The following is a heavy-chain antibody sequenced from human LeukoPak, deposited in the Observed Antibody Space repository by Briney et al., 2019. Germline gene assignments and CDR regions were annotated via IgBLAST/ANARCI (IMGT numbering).Heavy chain of an antibody. CDR2: INHSGGT. CDR3: ARGRSNSIVVPAATTLYYFDY. Sequence: SETLSLTCAVYGGSFRGYYWSWIRQPPGKGLEWIGEINHSGGTNYNPSLKSRVTISVDTSKNQFSLKLSSVTAAHTAVYYCARGRSNSIVVPAATTLYYFDYWGQGTLVTVSS. V-gene: IGHV4-34*01. CDR1: GGSFRGYY. J-gene: IGHJ4*02. D-gene: IGHD2-2*01.